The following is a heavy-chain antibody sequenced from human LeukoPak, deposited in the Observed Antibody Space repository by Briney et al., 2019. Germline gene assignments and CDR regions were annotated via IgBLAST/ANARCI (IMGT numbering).Heavy chain of an antibody. D-gene: IGHD3-22*01. J-gene: IGHJ4*02. CDR2: INSSTSTI. V-gene: IGHV3-48*01. CDR3: ARDRAGGAYHYDSSGYYY. Sequence: GGSLRLSCAASGFTFSDYSMNWVRQAAGKGVEWVAYINSSTSTIYYADSVRGRFTISRDNAKNSLYLQMNSLRAEETAVYYCARDRAGGAYHYDSSGYYYWGQGTLVTVSS. CDR1: GFTFSDYS.